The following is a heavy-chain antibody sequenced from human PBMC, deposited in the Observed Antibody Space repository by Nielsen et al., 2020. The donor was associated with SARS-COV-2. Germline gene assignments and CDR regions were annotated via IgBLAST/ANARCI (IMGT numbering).Heavy chain of an antibody. CDR2: ISGSGGST. J-gene: IGHJ6*02. V-gene: IGHV3-23*01. Sequence: WIRQPPGKGLEWVSAISGSGGSTYYADSVKGRFTISRDNSKNTLYLQMNSLRAEDTAVYYCARYCSSTSCYAGGKYYYYGMDVWGQGTTVTVFS. D-gene: IGHD2-2*01. CDR3: ARYCSSTSCYAGGKYYYYGMDV.